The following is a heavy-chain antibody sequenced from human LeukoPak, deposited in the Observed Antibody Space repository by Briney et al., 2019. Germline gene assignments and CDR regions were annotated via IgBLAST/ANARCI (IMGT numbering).Heavy chain of an antibody. D-gene: IGHD3-22*01. V-gene: IGHV1-46*01. CDR3: ARDPPLRNYYDSPSFDP. CDR2: INPSGGST. Sequence: ASVKVSCKASGYTFTSYYMHWVRQTPEQGLEWMGIINPSGGSTSYAQKFQGRVTMTRDTSTSTVYMELSSLRSEDTAVYYCARDPPLRNYYDSPSFDPWGQGTLVTVSS. CDR1: GYTFTSYY. J-gene: IGHJ5*02.